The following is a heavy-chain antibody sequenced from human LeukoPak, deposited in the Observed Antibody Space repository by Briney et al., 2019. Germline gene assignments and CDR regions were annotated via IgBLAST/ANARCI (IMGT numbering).Heavy chain of an antibody. V-gene: IGHV1-24*01. CDR3: ARRGYSYGAYYGMDV. CDR1: GYTLTELS. Sequence: ASVKVSCKVSGYTLTELSMHWVRQAPGKGLEWMGGFDPEDGETIYAQKFQGRVTMTRDTSTSTVYMELSSLRSEDTAVYYCARRGYSYGAYYGMDVWGQGTTVTVSS. D-gene: IGHD5-18*01. J-gene: IGHJ6*02. CDR2: FDPEDGET.